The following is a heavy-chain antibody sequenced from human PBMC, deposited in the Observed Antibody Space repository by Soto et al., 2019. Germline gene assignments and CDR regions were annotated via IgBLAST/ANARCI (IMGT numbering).Heavy chain of an antibody. Sequence: GGSLRLSCAASGFTFSSYAMHWVRQAPGKGLEWVAAISYDGSNKYYADSVKGRFTISRDNSKNTLYLQMNSLRAEDTAVYYCAREKEEARLRWLQAAFDIWGQGTMVTV. CDR1: GFTFSSYA. CDR3: AREKEEARLRWLQAAFDI. D-gene: IGHD4-17*01. CDR2: ISYDGSNK. V-gene: IGHV3-30-3*01. J-gene: IGHJ3*02.